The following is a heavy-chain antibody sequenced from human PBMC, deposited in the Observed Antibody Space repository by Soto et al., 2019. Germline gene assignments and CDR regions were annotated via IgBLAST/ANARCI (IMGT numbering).Heavy chain of an antibody. CDR2: TYYRSKWYN. D-gene: IGHD6-19*01. J-gene: IGHJ6*02. V-gene: IGHV6-1*01. CDR3: ARDTYSSGRKFHYGMDV. Sequence: PSQTLSLTCVISGDSVSSNNAAWNWIRQSPSRGLEWLGRTYYRSKWYNDYAVSVKSRITINPDTSKNQFSLQLNSVTPEDTAVYYCARDTYSSGRKFHYGMDVWGQGTTVTVSS. CDR1: GDSVSSNNAA.